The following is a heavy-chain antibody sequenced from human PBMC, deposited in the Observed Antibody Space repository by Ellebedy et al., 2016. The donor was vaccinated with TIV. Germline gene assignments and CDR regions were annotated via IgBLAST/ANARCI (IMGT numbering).Heavy chain of an antibody. Sequence: PGGSLRLSCAASGFTFSDYYMSWIRQAPGKGLEWVSYISSSGSTIYYADSVKGRFTISRDNAKNSLYLQMNGLRADDTAVYYCARDAENIAVTDYFDYWGQGTLVTVSS. CDR2: ISSSGSTI. D-gene: IGHD6-19*01. V-gene: IGHV3-11*01. CDR1: GFTFSDYY. CDR3: ARDAENIAVTDYFDY. J-gene: IGHJ4*02.